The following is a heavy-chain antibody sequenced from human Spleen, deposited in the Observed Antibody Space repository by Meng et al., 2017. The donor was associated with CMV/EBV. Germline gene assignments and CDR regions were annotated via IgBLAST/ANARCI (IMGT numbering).Heavy chain of an antibody. J-gene: IGHJ4*02. CDR3: ARDNNWGPDY. CDR2: IHPHRGDT. D-gene: IGHD7-27*01. CDR1: GYTFTAHY. Sequence: ASVKVSCKASGYTFTAHYFLWVRQATGQGLEWMGWIHPHRGDTNYAQQFQGRVTLTRDTSINTGYMELTRLTSDDTAVYYCARDNNWGPDYWGQGTLVTVSS. V-gene: IGHV1-2*02.